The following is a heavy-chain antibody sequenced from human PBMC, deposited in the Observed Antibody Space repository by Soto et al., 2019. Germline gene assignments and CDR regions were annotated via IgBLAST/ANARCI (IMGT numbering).Heavy chain of an antibody. CDR1: GFTLSDYY. J-gene: IGHJ6*03. Sequence: GGSLRLSCAASGFTLSDYYISWIRQAPGKGLEWVSYISSSGSTIYYADSVKGRFTISRDNAKNSLYLQMNSLRAEDTAVYYCARDLEKYYYYYMDVWGKGTTVTVSS. V-gene: IGHV3-11*01. CDR3: ARDLEKYYYYYMDV. CDR2: ISSSGSTI.